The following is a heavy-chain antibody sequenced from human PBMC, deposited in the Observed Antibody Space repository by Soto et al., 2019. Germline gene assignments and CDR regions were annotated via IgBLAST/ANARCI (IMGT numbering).Heavy chain of an antibody. CDR1: LDSISNSY. V-gene: IGHV4-4*07. CDR2: IYSSGNA. CDR3: AKGRGFYSDNYFDP. J-gene: IGHJ5*02. D-gene: IGHD3-22*01. Sequence: QVQLLESGPGLVKPSETLSLTCSVSLDSISNSYWTWIRQPAGKGLELIGHIYSSGNANYNPSLKSRVTMSLDTSKNQFSLSLKSVTAADTAIYYCAKGRGFYSDNYFDPWGQGTQVTVSS.